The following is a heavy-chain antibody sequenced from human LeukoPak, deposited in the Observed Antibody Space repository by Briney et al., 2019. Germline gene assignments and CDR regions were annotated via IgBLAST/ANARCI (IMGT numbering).Heavy chain of an antibody. CDR3: ARLATRITMVRGVTRNWFDP. CDR1: GGSISSYY. D-gene: IGHD3-10*01. CDR2: IYTSGST. V-gene: IGHV4-4*07. Sequence: SETLSLTCTVSGGSISSYYWSRIRQPAGKGLEWIGRIYTSGSTNYNPSLKSRVTISVDTSKNQFSLKLSSVTAADTAVYYCARLATRITMVRGVTRNWFDPWGQGTLVTVSS. J-gene: IGHJ5*02.